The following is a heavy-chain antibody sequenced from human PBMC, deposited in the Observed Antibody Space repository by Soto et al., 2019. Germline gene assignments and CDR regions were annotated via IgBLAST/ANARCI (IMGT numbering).Heavy chain of an antibody. CDR1: GGTFSTFG. V-gene: IGHV1-69*13. CDR3: AKSAPMDAGDKYYYGF. Sequence: ASVKVSCKASGGTFSTFGISWVRQAPGQGLEWMGGIIPFFGTARYSQKFEDRITITADESTNTVYMDLRSLTSEDTAIYYCAKSAPMDAGDKYYYGFWGQGALVTVYS. D-gene: IGHD3-10*01. J-gene: IGHJ1*01. CDR2: IIPFFGTA.